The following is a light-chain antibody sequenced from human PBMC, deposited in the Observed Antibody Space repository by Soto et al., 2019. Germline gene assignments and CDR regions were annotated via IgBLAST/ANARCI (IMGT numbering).Light chain of an antibody. V-gene: IGKV1-39*01. Sequence: DIQMTQSPSSLSASVGDRVTITCRASQSISSYLNWYQQKPGKAPKLLISAASSLQSGVPSRFSGSGSGTDFTLTISSLQPEDFATYYCQQSYTKQDTFGQGTKLDIK. J-gene: IGKJ2*01. CDR1: QSISSY. CDR2: AAS. CDR3: QQSYTKQDT.